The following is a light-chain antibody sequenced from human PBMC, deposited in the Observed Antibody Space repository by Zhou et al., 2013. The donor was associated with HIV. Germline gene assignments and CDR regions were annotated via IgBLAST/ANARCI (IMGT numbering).Light chain of an antibody. Sequence: EIVLTQSPGTLSLSPGERATLSCRASQSVSSSYLAWYQQKPGLAPRLLIYGASTRATGIPDRFSGGGSGTDFTLTISRLEPEDFAVYYCQQYGSSQITFGQGTRLEIK. CDR3: QQYGSSQIT. V-gene: IGKV3-20*01. J-gene: IGKJ5*01. CDR2: GAS. CDR1: QSVSSSY.